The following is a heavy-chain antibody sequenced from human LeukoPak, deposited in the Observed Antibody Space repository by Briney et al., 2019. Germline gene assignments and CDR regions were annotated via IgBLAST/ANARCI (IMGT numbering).Heavy chain of an antibody. CDR1: GGSFSGYY. D-gene: IGHD3-3*01. CDR3: ASRREDYDFWSGYYTNWFDP. J-gene: IGHJ5*02. CDR2: INHSGST. V-gene: IGHV4-34*01. Sequence: PSETLSLTCAVYGGSFSGYYWSWIRQPPRKGLEWIGEINHSGSTNYNPSLKSRVTISVDTSKNQFSLKLSSVTAADTAVYYCASRREDYDFWSGYYTNWFDPWGQGTLVTVSS.